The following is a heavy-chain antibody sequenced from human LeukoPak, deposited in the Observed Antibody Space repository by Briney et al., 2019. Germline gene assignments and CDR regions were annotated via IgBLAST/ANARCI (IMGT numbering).Heavy chain of an antibody. Sequence: GGSLRLPCAASGFTFSSYSMNWVRQAPGKGLEWVSSISSSSSYIYYADSVKGRFTISRDNAKNSLYLQMNSLRAEDTAVYYCARVQQYSSGWYPLDYWGQGTLVTVSS. D-gene: IGHD6-19*01. CDR2: ISSSSSYI. CDR1: GFTFSSYS. CDR3: ARVQQYSSGWYPLDY. V-gene: IGHV3-21*01. J-gene: IGHJ4*02.